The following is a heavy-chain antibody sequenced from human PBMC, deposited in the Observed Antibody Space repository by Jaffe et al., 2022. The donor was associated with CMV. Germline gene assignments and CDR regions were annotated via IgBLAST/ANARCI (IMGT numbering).Heavy chain of an antibody. Sequence: EVQLVESGGGLVQPGGSLRLSCAASGFTFSSYWMSWVRQAPGKGLEWVANIKQDGSEKYYVDSVKGRFTISRDNAKNSLYLQMNSLRAEDTAVYYCARLRIAARRGSGRDAFDIWGQGTMVTVSS. CDR1: GFTFSSYW. V-gene: IGHV3-7*01. CDR3: ARLRIAARRGSGRDAFDI. J-gene: IGHJ3*02. CDR2: IKQDGSEK. D-gene: IGHD6-6*01.